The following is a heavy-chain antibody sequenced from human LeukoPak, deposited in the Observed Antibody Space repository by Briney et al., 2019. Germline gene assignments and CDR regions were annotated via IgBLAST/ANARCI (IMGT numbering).Heavy chain of an antibody. CDR3: ARAGERYYGSGSYPVYYYYMDA. CDR2: IIPIFGTA. J-gene: IGHJ6*03. Sequence: SVKVSCKASGGTFSSYAISWVRQAPGQGLEWMGGIIPIFGTANYAQKFQGRVTITTDESTSTAYMELSSLRSEDTAVYYCARAGERYYGSGSYPVYYYYMDAWGKGTTVTVSS. D-gene: IGHD3-10*01. V-gene: IGHV1-69*05. CDR1: GGTFSSYA.